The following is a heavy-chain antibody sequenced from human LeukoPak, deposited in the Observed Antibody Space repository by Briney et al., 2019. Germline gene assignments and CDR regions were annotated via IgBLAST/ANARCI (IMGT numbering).Heavy chain of an antibody. Sequence: GASVTVSCKASGYTFTRYHMHWVRQAPGQGLEWMGWINPNSGGTNYAQKFQGRVTMTRDTSITTAYMELSRLRSDDTAVYYCARLDYGDVDYWGQGTLVTVSS. CDR2: INPNSGGT. J-gene: IGHJ4*02. V-gene: IGHV1-2*02. D-gene: IGHD4-17*01. CDR1: GYTFTRYH. CDR3: ARLDYGDVDY.